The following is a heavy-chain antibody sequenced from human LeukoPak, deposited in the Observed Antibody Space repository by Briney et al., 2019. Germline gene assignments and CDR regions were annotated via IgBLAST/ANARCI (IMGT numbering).Heavy chain of an antibody. V-gene: IGHV5-10-1*01. CDR2: IDPSDSYN. D-gene: IGHD3-9*01. CDR1: GYSFTSNW. Sequence: GESLKISCKASGYSFTSNWISWVRQLPGKGREWMGRIDPSDSYNNYSPSFQGHVTISADKSISTAYLQWSSLKASDTAMYYCARTYYDILTGEVHFDYWGQGTLVTVSS. CDR3: ARTYYDILTGEVHFDY. J-gene: IGHJ4*02.